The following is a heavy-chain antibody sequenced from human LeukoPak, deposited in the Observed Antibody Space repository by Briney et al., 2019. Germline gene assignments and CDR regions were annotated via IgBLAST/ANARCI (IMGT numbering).Heavy chain of an antibody. D-gene: IGHD6-13*01. CDR2: INTSGNI. CDR3: ARGLSSSWYWFNT. Sequence: SETLSLTCTVSGGSISSESYYRSWIRQPARKGLEWIGRINTSGNINYNPSLKSRVTLSVDTSNNQFSLKLTSLTAADTAVYYCARGLSSSWYWFNTWGQGTLVTVSS. V-gene: IGHV4-61*02. J-gene: IGHJ5*02. CDR1: GGSISSESYY.